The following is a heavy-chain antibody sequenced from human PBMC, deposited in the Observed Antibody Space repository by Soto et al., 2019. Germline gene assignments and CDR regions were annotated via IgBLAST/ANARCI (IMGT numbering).Heavy chain of an antibody. CDR1: GFTFSSYG. D-gene: IGHD3-22*01. CDR3: AKDTYYYDRSGYYTYDH. CDR2: VSYDGSNK. J-gene: IGHJ4*02. V-gene: IGHV3-30*18. Sequence: GGSLRLSCAASGFTFSSYGVHWVRQAPGKGLEWVASVSYDGSNKHYADSVKGRFTISRDNSGNTLDLQMNSLRAEDTAVYYCAKDTYYYDRSGYYTYDHWGQGTQVTVSS.